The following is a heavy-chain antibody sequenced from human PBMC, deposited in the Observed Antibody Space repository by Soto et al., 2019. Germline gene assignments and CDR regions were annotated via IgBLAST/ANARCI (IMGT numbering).Heavy chain of an antibody. CDR3: ARETGIQERDYYYGMDV. D-gene: IGHD5-18*01. Sequence: GGSLRLSCAASGFTFSSYGMHWVRQAPGKGLEWVAVIWYDGSNKYYADSVKGRFTISRDNSKNTLYLQMNSLRAEDTAVYYCARETGIQERDYYYGMDVWGQGTTVTVSS. J-gene: IGHJ6*02. CDR1: GFTFSSYG. CDR2: IWYDGSNK. V-gene: IGHV3-33*01.